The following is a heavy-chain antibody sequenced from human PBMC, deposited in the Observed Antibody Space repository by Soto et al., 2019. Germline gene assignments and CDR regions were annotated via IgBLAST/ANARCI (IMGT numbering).Heavy chain of an antibody. D-gene: IGHD3-3*01. J-gene: IGHJ4*02. CDR1: GFTFSSYA. V-gene: IGHV3-30-3*01. CDR2: ISYDGSNK. CDR3: ARDPGGTDFAVWTYYFDF. Sequence: QVQLVESGGGVVQPGRSLRLSCAASGFTFSSYAMHWVRQAPGKGLEWVAVISYDGSNKYYADSVKGRFTISRDNSKNTLYLQMNGLRAEDTAVYYCARDPGGTDFAVWTYYFDFWGQGTLVTVSS.